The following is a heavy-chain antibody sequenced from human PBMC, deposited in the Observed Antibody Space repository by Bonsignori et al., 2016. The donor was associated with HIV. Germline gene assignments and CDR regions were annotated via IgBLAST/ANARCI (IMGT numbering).Heavy chain of an antibody. CDR3: ARDTPPDY. CDR2: LYSGGDT. J-gene: IGHJ4*02. D-gene: IGHD2-15*01. V-gene: IGHV3-53*01. Sequence: VRQMPGKGLEWVSVLYSGGDTYYTDSVKGRFAISRDNSKNTLFLQMNSLRAEDTAVYYCARDTPPDYWGQGTLVTVSS.